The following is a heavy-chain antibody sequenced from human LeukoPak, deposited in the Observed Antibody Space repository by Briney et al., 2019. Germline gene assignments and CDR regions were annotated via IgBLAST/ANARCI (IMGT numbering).Heavy chain of an antibody. V-gene: IGHV3-21*01. CDR2: ISTMSNYI. CDR3: TRDRGYCSSTSCSIDY. D-gene: IGHD2-2*01. CDR1: GFDFSTYA. J-gene: IGHJ4*02. Sequence: GGSLRLSCAASGFDFSTYAINWVRQAPGKGLEWVSSISTMSNYIFYGDSVKGRFTISRDNAKNSVYLQMNSLRPEDTAVYYCTRDRGYCSSTSCSIDYWGQGTLVTVSS.